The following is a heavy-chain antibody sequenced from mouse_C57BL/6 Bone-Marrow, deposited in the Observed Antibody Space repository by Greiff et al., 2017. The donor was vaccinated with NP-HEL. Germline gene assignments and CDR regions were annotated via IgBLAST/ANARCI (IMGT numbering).Heavy chain of an antibody. V-gene: IGHV5-17*01. D-gene: IGHD2-12*01. CDR3: ARRYRGLYYYAMDY. Sequence: EVHLVESGGGLVKPGGSLKLSCAASGFTFSDYGMHWVRQAPEKGLEWVAYISRGSSTIYYADTVKGRCTISRDNAKNTLFLQMTSLRSEDTAMYYCARRYRGLYYYAMDYWGQGTSVTVSS. CDR1: GFTFSDYG. CDR2: ISRGSSTI. J-gene: IGHJ4*01.